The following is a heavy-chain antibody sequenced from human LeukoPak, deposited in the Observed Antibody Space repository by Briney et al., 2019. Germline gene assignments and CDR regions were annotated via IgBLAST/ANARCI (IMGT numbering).Heavy chain of an antibody. J-gene: IGHJ6*02. D-gene: IGHD5-12*01. CDR3: ARAGSELGPPVATTMRPYYYYGMDV. Sequence: SVKVSCKASGGTFSSYAISWVRQAPGQGLEWMGRIIPILGIANYAQKFQGRVTITADKSTSTAYMELSSLRSEDTAVYYCARAGSELGPPVATTMRPYYYYGMDVWGQGTTVTVSS. V-gene: IGHV1-69*04. CDR1: GGTFSSYA. CDR2: IIPILGIA.